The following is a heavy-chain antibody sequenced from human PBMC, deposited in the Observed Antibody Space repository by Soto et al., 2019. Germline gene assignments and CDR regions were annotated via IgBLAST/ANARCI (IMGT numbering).Heavy chain of an antibody. D-gene: IGHD6-6*01. J-gene: IGHJ6*02. CDR3: AKVIRADSTSSNFYYYSGLDV. CDR2: ISNTGINK. V-gene: IGHV3-30*18. CDR1: GFTFRTYG. Sequence: QVQLVESGGGVVQPGRSLRLSCAASGFTFRTYGMHWVRQAPGKGLEWLAVISNTGINKYYADSVKGRFTISRGNSRDTLFRQMNSLRGEDTAIYYCAKVIRADSTSSNFYYYSGLDVWGQGTTVTVSS.